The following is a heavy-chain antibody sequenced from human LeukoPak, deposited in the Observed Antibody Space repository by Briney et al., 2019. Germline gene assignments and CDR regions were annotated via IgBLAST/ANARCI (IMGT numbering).Heavy chain of an antibody. CDR1: GFTFTSSA. CDR3: ARGGLTRSGFDP. Sequence: ASVKVSCKASGFTFTSSAVQWVRQARGQRLEWIGWIVVGSGNTNYVQKFQERVTITRDMSTSTAYMELSSLRSEDTAVYYCARGGLTRSGFDPWGQGTLVTVSS. D-gene: IGHD4-23*01. V-gene: IGHV1-58*01. J-gene: IGHJ5*02. CDR2: IVVGSGNT.